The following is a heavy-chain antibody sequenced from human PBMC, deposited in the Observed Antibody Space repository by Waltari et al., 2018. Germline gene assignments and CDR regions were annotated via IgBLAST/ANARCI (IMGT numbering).Heavy chain of an antibody. CDR2: ISPSLVIA. CDR1: GGTFSSYT. J-gene: IGHJ5*02. V-gene: IGHV1-69*02. D-gene: IGHD3-9*01. CDR3: ARVRSGYDITNWFDP. Sequence: QVQLVQSGAEVKKPGSSVKVSCKASGGTFSSYTISWVRQAPGQGLEWMGRISPSLVIANYAQKFQGRVTMTADKSTSTAYMELSSLRSEDTAGYYCARVRSGYDITNWFDPWGQGTLVTVSS.